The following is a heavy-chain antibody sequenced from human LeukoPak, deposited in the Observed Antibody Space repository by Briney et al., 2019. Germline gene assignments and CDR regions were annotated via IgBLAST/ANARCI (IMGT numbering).Heavy chain of an antibody. D-gene: IGHD5-24*01. Sequence: PGRSLRLSCAASGFTFDDYGMHWVRQAPGKGLEWVSGISWNSGSIGYADSVKGRFTISRDNAKNSLYLQMNSLRAEDTALYYCAKTALSRDGYNRYFDYWGQGILVTVSS. CDR3: AKTALSRDGYNRYFDY. CDR2: ISWNSGSI. J-gene: IGHJ4*02. CDR1: GFTFDDYG. V-gene: IGHV3-9*01.